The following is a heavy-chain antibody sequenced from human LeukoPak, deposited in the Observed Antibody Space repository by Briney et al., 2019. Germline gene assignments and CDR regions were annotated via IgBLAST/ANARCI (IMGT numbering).Heavy chain of an antibody. V-gene: IGHV1-18*01. Sequence: ASVKVSCKASGYTFTSYGISWVRQAPGQGLEWMGWISAYNGNTNYAQKLQGRVTMTTDTSTSTAYMELRSLRSDDTAVYYCARDGDIVVVPAGYYYYYMDVWGKGTTVTVPS. D-gene: IGHD2-2*01. J-gene: IGHJ6*03. CDR3: ARDGDIVVVPAGYYYYYMDV. CDR2: ISAYNGNT. CDR1: GYTFTSYG.